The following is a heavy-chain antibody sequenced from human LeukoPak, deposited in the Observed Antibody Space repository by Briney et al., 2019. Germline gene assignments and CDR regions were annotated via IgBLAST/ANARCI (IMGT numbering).Heavy chain of an antibody. CDR1: GYTFTSYG. D-gene: IGHD2-2*01. CDR2: ISAYNGNT. V-gene: IGHV1-18*01. Sequence: ASVKVSCKASGYTFTSYGISWVRQAPGQGLEWMGWISAYNGNTNYAQKLQGRVTMTTDTSTSTAYMELRSLRSDDTAVYYCARDRVVVVPAAKQGGYYYYMDVWGKGTTVTVSS. J-gene: IGHJ6*03. CDR3: ARDRVVVVPAAKQGGYYYYMDV.